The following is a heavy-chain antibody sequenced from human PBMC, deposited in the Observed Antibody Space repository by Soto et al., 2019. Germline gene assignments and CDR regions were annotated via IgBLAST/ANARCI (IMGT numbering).Heavy chain of an antibody. Sequence: EVQLVESGGGLVQTGGSLRLSCATSGFTVSRIFMTWVRQAPGKGLQWVAVISSDGSTYYADSVKGRFTISRDNSKNTLYLEMDSLRAEDTAVYYCARDTFGGAYDFLHGGQGTLVTVSS. D-gene: IGHD3-3*01. CDR1: GFTVSRIF. J-gene: IGHJ4*02. CDR2: ISSDGST. CDR3: ARDTFGGAYDFLH. V-gene: IGHV3-66*01.